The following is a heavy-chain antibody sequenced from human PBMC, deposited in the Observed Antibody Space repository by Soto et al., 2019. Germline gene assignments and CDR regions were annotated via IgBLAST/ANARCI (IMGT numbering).Heavy chain of an antibody. V-gene: IGHV4-59*01. Sequence: SETLSLTCTVSGGSISNYYWNWIRQLPGKGLEWIGYIYYSGSTNYNPSLKSRVTISVDTSKNQFSLKLSSVTAADTAVYYCARVAVAPYWYFDLWGRGTLVTVSS. CDR2: IYYSGST. D-gene: IGHD6-19*01. J-gene: IGHJ2*01. CDR3: ARVAVAPYWYFDL. CDR1: GGSISNYY.